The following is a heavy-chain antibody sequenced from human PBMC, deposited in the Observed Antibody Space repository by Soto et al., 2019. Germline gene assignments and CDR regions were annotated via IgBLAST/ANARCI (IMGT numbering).Heavy chain of an antibody. CDR2: IIPIFGTA. J-gene: IGHJ6*02. CDR1: GGTFSSYA. Sequence: QVQLVQSGAEVKKPGSSVKVSCKASGGTFSSYAISWVRQAPGTGLEWMGGIIPIFGTANYAQKFQGRVTITADESPSTAYMELSSLRSEDTAVYYCASGTTAYSRSWYLIGVLNASYYYGMDVWGRGTTVTVSS. D-gene: IGHD6-13*01. V-gene: IGHV1-69*01. CDR3: ASGTTAYSRSWYLIGVLNASYYYGMDV.